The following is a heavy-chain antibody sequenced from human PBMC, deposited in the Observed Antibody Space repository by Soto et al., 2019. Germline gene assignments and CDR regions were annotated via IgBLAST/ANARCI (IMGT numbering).Heavy chain of an antibody. V-gene: IGHV3-48*02. CDR1: GFTFSSYS. CDR2: ISSSSSTI. CDR3: ARLRTIFGNYGMDV. D-gene: IGHD3-3*01. J-gene: IGHJ6*02. Sequence: PGGSLRLSCAASGFTFSSYSMNWVRQAPGKGLEWVSYISSSSSTIYYADPVKGRFTISRDNAKNSLYLQMNSLRDEDTAVYYCARLRTIFGNYGMDVWGQGTTVTVSS.